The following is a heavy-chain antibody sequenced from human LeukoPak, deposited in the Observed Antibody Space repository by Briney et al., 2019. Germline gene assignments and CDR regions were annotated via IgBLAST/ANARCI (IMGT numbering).Heavy chain of an antibody. Sequence: SETLPLTCTVSDYSISSGDYWGWIRQPPGKGLEWIGSIYHSGTTYYTPSLKSRVTISVDTSKNQFSLKLSSVTAADTAVYYCARGWSILRGGDWFDPWGQGTLVTISS. V-gene: IGHV4-38-2*02. CDR1: DYSISSGDY. J-gene: IGHJ5*02. CDR2: IYHSGTT. CDR3: ARGWSILRGGDWFDP. D-gene: IGHD3-3*02.